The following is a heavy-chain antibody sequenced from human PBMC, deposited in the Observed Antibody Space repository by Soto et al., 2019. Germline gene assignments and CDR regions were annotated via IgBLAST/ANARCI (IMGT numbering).Heavy chain of an antibody. CDR2: IYYSGST. V-gene: IGHV4-31*03. D-gene: IGHD3-10*01. CDR1: GGSISSGGYY. CDR3: ARGSVRGVTTNWFDP. J-gene: IGHJ5*02. Sequence: PSETLSLTCXVSGGSISSGGYYWSWIRQHPGKGLEWIGYIYYSGSTYYNPSLKSRVTISVDTSKNQFSLKLSSVTAADTAVYYCARGSVRGVTTNWFDPWGQGTLVTVSS.